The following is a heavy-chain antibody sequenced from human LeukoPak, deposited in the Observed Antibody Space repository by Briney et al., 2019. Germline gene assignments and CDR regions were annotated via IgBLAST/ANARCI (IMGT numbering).Heavy chain of an antibody. CDR3: ARVVVRIAVAGTLGY. D-gene: IGHD6-19*01. CDR1: GYTFTGYY. J-gene: IGHJ4*02. CDR2: INPNSGGT. Sequence: ASVKASCKASGYTFTGYYMHWVRQAPGQGLEWMGWINPNSGGTNYAQKFQGRVTMTRDTSISTAYMELSRLRSDDTAVYYCARVVVRIAVAGTLGYWGQGTLVTVSS. V-gene: IGHV1-2*02.